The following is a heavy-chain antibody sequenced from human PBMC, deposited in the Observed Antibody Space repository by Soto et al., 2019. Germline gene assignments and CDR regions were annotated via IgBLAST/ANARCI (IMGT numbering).Heavy chain of an antibody. D-gene: IGHD4-17*01. Sequence: SVKVSCKAAGGTFSSYAISWVRRAPGQGLEWMGGIIPIFGTANYAQKFQGRVTITADKSTSTAYMELSSLRSEDTAVSYCARTQTTVVNWYYYYGMDVWG. CDR1: GGTFSSYA. CDR2: IIPIFGTA. J-gene: IGHJ6*02. CDR3: ARTQTTVVNWYYYYGMDV. V-gene: IGHV1-69*06.